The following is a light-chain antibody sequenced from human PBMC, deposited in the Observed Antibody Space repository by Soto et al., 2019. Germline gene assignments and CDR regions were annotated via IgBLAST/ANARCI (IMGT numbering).Light chain of an antibody. J-gene: IGKJ2*01. CDR2: GAS. V-gene: IGKV3-20*01. CDR1: QYVNNNY. Sequence: EVVLTQSPGTLSLSPGERVTLSCRASQYVNNNYLAWYQQRPGQAPRLLIFGASNRATGIPVRFSGSGSGTDFSLTISRLEPEDFAVYYCQQYDHSPQTFGQGTKLEIK. CDR3: QQYDHSPQT.